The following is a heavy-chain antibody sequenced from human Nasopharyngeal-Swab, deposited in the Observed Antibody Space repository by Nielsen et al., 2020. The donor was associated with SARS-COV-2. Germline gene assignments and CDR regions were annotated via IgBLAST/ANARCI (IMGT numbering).Heavy chain of an antibody. Sequence: WIRQPPGKGLEWIGYIYYGGSTNYNPSLKSRVTISVDTSKNQFSLKLSSVTAADTAVYYCARRGTGGKKGAFDIWGQGTMVTVSS. CDR2: IYYGGST. D-gene: IGHD2-8*02. V-gene: IGHV4-59*08. J-gene: IGHJ3*02. CDR3: ARRGTGGKKGAFDI.